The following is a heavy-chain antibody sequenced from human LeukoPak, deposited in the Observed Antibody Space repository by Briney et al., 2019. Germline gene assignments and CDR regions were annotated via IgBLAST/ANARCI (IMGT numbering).Heavy chain of an antibody. J-gene: IGHJ4*02. V-gene: IGHV1-18*04. CDR3: ARDQYDSVWGSYRPYFDY. CDR1: GYTFTSYG. Sequence: ASVKVSCKASGYTFTSYGISRVREAPGERLEWMGSISLYTGNTKYAERLQDRVIMTTDTSTRTAYMELRSLRSDDTAVFYCARDQYDSVWGSYRPYFDYWGQGTPVTVSS. D-gene: IGHD3-16*02. CDR2: ISLYTGNT.